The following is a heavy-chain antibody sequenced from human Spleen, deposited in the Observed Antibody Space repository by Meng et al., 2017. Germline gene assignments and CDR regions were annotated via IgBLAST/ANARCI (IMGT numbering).Heavy chain of an antibody. D-gene: IGHD2-15*01. Sequence: GGSLRLSCAASGFTFSSYSMNWVRQAPGEGLEWVSSISSSSSYIYYADSVKGRFTISRDNAKNSLYLQMNSLRAEDTAVYHCARTVGVYSYYGMDVWGQGNTVTISS. CDR1: GFTFSSYS. V-gene: IGHV3-21*01. CDR3: ARTVGVYSYYGMDV. J-gene: IGHJ6*02. CDR2: ISSSSSYI.